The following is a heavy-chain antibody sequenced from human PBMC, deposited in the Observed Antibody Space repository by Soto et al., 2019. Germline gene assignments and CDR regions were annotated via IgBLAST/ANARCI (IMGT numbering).Heavy chain of an antibody. J-gene: IGHJ6*02. V-gene: IGHV3-23*01. D-gene: IGHD1-26*01. CDR3: AKVRTPEPYYYYYGMDV. Sequence: LRLSFAASGFTFSSYAMSWVRQAPGKGLEWVSAISGSGSSTYYADSVKGRFTISRDNSKNTLYLHMNSLRAEDTAVYWCAKVRTPEPYYYYYGMDVWGQGTTVTVS. CDR1: GFTFSSYA. CDR2: ISGSGSST.